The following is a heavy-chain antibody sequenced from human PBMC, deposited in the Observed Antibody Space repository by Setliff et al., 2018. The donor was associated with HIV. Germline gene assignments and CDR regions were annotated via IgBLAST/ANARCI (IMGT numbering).Heavy chain of an antibody. D-gene: IGHD6-6*01. V-gene: IGHV1-24*01. CDR2: FDPQDGET. Sequence: GASVKVSCKVYGYTLSELSIHWVRQAPGKGLEWMGYFDPQDGETVYAQKFQGRVTLTEDTSTGTAYMELSGLRAEDTAVYYCARGHYSGSSGWGQGALVTVSS. CDR3: ARGHYSGSSG. CDR1: GYTLSELS. J-gene: IGHJ4*02.